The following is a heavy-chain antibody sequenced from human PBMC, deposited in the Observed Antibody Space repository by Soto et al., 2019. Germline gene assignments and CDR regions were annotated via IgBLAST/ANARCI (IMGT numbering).Heavy chain of an antibody. CDR1: GFTFSSYG. CDR2: ISYHGSNK. CDR3: AKERQLGSSLYDFAY. D-gene: IGHD5-18*01. V-gene: IGHV3-30*18. J-gene: IGHJ4*02. Sequence: QVQLVESGGGVVQPGRSLRLSCAASGFTFSSYGMHWVRQAPGKGLAWVAVISYHGSNKDYADSVKGRFTISRDNSKNTLYLQMNSLRGEDTAVYYCAKERQLGSSLYDFAYWGQGTLVTVSS.